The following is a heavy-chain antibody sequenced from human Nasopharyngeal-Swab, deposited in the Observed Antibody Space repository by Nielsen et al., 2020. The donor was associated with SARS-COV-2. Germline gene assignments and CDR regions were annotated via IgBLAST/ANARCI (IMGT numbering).Heavy chain of an antibody. CDR3: ASAYTNNGWRHFDL. V-gene: IGHV3-30-3*01. D-gene: IGHD6-19*01. CDR1: GFTFSNFA. Sequence: GESLKISCAASGFTFSNFAMHWVRQATGKGLEWVAVISYAGSSKYDADSVRGRFTVSRDNSINTLYLQMSSLKIEDTAVYYCASAYTNNGWRHFDLWGQGTLVTVSS. J-gene: IGHJ4*02. CDR2: ISYAGSSK.